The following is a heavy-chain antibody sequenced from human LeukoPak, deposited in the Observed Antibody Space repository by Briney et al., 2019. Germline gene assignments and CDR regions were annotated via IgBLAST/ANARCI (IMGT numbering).Heavy chain of an antibody. J-gene: IGHJ4*02. D-gene: IGHD2-15*01. V-gene: IGHV1-8*02. CDR1: GGTFKNYA. Sequence: ASVKVSCKASGGTFKNYAISWVRQATGQGLEWMGWMNPNSGNTGYAQKFQGRVTMTRNTSISTAYMELSSLRSEDTAVYYCARAGGYCGRISCPYYFDYWGQGSLVAVSS. CDR2: MNPNSGNT. CDR3: ARAGGYCGRISCPYYFDY.